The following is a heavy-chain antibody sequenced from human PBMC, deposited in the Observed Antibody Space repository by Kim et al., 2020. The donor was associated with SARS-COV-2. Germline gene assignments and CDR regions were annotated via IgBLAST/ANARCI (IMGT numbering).Heavy chain of an antibody. J-gene: IGHJ6*02. Sequence: AGSGKGRVTISRDNAKNSLYLKRTRLRAEDTAVYYCARMAVAARLYGMDVWGQGTTVTVSS. V-gene: IGHV3-21*01. D-gene: IGHD6-6*01. CDR3: ARMAVAARLYGMDV.